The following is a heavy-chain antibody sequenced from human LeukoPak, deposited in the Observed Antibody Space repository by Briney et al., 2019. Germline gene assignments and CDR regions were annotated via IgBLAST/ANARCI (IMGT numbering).Heavy chain of an antibody. CDR3: ARFPGYSYGYRANWFDP. D-gene: IGHD5-18*01. CDR1: GGSISSSNW. J-gene: IGHJ5*02. Sequence: SETLSLTCAVSGGSISSSNWWSWVRQPPGKGLEWIGEIYHSGSTNYNPSLKSRVTISVDKSKNQFSLKLGSVTAADTAVYYCARFPGYSYGYRANWFDPWGQGTLVTVSS. V-gene: IGHV4-4*02. CDR2: IYHSGST.